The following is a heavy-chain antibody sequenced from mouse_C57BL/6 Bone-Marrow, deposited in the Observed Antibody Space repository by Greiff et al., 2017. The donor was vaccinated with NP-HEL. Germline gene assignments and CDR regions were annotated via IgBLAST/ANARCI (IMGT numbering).Heavy chain of an antibody. CDR1: GFTFSDYY. J-gene: IGHJ2*01. V-gene: IGHV5-12*01. D-gene: IGHD1-1*01. Sequence: EVQGVESGGGLVQPGGSLKLSCAASGFTFSDYYMYWVRQTPEKRLEWVAYLSNGGGSTYYPDTVKGRFTISRDNAKNTLYLQMSRLKSEDSAMYYCARRTVEYYFDYWGQGTTLTVSS. CDR2: LSNGGGST. CDR3: ARRTVEYYFDY.